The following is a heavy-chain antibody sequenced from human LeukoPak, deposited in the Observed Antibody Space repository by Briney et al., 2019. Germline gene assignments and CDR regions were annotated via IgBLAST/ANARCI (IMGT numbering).Heavy chain of an antibody. CDR2: ISNDGDKK. CDR1: GFTFTTYS. J-gene: IGHJ6*02. CDR3: IRELYNYGMDV. V-gene: IGHV3-30-3*01. Sequence: GRSLRLSCAASGFTFTTYSMHWVRQAPGKGLEWVAAISNDGDKKYYADSVKSQFTISRDNSKNTLYLQMNDLRAEDTAVYYCIRELYNYGMDVWGQGTTVTVSS.